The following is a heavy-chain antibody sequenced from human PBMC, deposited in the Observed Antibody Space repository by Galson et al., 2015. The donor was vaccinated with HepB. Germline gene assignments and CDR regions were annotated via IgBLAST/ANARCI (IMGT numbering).Heavy chain of an antibody. CDR1: GFTFSSYW. V-gene: IGHV3-7*01. J-gene: IGHJ4*02. Sequence: SLRLCCAASGFTFSSYWMSWVRQAPGTGLEWVANIKQDGSEKYYVDSVKGRFTISRDNAKNSLYLQMNSLRAEDTAVYYCARDGSWVKTDYWGQGTLVTVSS. D-gene: IGHD2-2*03. CDR2: IKQDGSEK. CDR3: ARDGSWVKTDY.